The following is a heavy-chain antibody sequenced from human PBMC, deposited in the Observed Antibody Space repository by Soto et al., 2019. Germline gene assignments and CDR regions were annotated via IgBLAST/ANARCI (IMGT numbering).Heavy chain of an antibody. J-gene: IGHJ5*02. D-gene: IGHD2-15*01. Sequence: SETLSLTCAVYGGSFSGYYWSWIRQPPGKGLEWIGEINHSGSTNYNPSLKSRVTISVDTSKNQFSLKLSSVTAADTAVYYCARASKRYCSGGSCYYTNWFDPWGQGTLVTVSS. CDR2: INHSGST. CDR1: GGSFSGYY. V-gene: IGHV4-34*01. CDR3: ARASKRYCSGGSCYYTNWFDP.